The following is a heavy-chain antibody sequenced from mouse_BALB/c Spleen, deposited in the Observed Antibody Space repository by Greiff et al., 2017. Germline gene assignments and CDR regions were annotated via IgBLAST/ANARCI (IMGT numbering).Heavy chain of an antibody. J-gene: IGHJ1*01. Sequence: DVQLQESGPGLVKPSQSLSLTCTVTGYSITSDYAWNWIRQFPGNKLEWMGYISYSGSTSYNPSLKSRISITRDTSKNQFFLQLNSVTTEDTATYYCVWAYYGNYGYFDVWGAGTTVTVSS. CDR3: VWAYYGNYGYFDV. V-gene: IGHV3-2*02. CDR2: ISYSGST. CDR1: GYSITSDYA. D-gene: IGHD2-10*01.